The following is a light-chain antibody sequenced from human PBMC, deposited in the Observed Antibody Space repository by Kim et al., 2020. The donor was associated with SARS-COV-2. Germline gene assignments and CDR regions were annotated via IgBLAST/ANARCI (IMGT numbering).Light chain of an antibody. Sequence: RVPVSWQSSSSSFRAGYNVHWYRQLPGPAPRLVIYGNCKRPSGVPDRFSGSKSGTSASLAITRLQAEDEADYYCQSYDSSLSGYVFGTGTKVTVL. CDR2: GNC. J-gene: IGLJ1*01. CDR3: QSYDSSLSGYV. V-gene: IGLV1-40*01. CDR1: SSSFRAGYN.